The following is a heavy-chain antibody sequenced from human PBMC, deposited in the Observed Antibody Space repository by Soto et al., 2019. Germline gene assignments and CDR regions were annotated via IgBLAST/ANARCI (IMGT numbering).Heavy chain of an antibody. Sequence: ASVKVSCKASGYTFSRYGISWVRQAPGQGLEWMGWIIAYHGNTKYAQKFQGRVTITTDKSTSTAYMELSSLRSEDTAVYYCAKGFGNYWAFDYWGQGTLVTVSS. CDR3: AKGFGNYWAFDY. CDR2: IIAYHGNT. V-gene: IGHV1-18*01. CDR1: GYTFSRYG. D-gene: IGHD1-26*01. J-gene: IGHJ4*02.